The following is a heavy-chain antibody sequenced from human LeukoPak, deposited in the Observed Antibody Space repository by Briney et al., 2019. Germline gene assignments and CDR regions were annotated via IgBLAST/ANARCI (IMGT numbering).Heavy chain of an antibody. D-gene: IGHD3-3*01. Sequence: PSETLSLTCTVSGGSISSYYWSWIRQPAGKGLQWIGRIYTSGSTNYNPSLKSRVTISVDKSKNQFSLKLSSVTAADTAVYYCARDRPTIFGVVRSWFVPWGQGTLVTVSS. CDR1: GGSISSYY. J-gene: IGHJ5*02. CDR3: ARDRPTIFGVVRSWFVP. V-gene: IGHV4-4*07. CDR2: IYTSGST.